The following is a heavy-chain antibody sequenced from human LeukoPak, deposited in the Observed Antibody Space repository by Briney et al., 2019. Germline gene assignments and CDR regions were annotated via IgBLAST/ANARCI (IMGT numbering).Heavy chain of an antibody. Sequence: PGGSLRLSCAASGFTLSSYAMSWVRQAPGKGLESVSAISGSGGSTYYADSVKGRFTISRDNSKNTLYLQMNSLRAEDTAVYYCAKVVEHDFWCGYYYYMDVWGKGTTVTVSS. CDR2: ISGSGGST. CDR1: GFTLSSYA. D-gene: IGHD3-3*01. V-gene: IGHV3-23*01. J-gene: IGHJ6*03. CDR3: AKVVEHDFWCGYYYYMDV.